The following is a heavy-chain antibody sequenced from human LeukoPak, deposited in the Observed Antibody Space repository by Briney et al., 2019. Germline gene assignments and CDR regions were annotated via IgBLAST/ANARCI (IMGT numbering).Heavy chain of an antibody. Sequence: PSETLSLTCAVYGGSFSGYYWSWIRQPPGKGLEWIGEINHSGSTNYNPSLKSRVTISVDTSKNQFSLKLSSVTAADTAVYYCARESTYYDFWSGYYTRGAFDIWGQGTMVTVSS. D-gene: IGHD3-3*01. CDR2: INHSGST. CDR1: GGSFSGYY. J-gene: IGHJ3*02. CDR3: ARESTYYDFWSGYYTRGAFDI. V-gene: IGHV4-34*01.